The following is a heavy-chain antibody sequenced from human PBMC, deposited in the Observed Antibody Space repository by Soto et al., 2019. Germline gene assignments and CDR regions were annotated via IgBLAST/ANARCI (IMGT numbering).Heavy chain of an antibody. CDR1: GFTFSSYW. V-gene: IGHV3-7*01. Sequence: HPGGSLRLSCAASGFTFSSYWMSWVRQAPGKGLEWVANIKKDGSEKYYVDSVKGRFTISRDNAKNSLYLQMNSVRAEDTAVYYCTTDSYSSVTVGRFDYWGPGTLVTVSS. CDR2: IKKDGSEK. CDR3: TTDSYSSVTVGRFDY. J-gene: IGHJ4*01. D-gene: IGHD3-22*01.